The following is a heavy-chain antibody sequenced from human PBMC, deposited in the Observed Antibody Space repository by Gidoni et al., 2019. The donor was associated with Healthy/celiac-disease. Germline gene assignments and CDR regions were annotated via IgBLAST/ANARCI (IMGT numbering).Heavy chain of an antibody. CDR1: GCSISSGGYS. V-gene: IGHV4-30-2*01. Sequence: QLQLQESGSGLVKPSQTLSLTCAVSGCSISSGGYSWSWIRQPPGKGLEWIGYIYHSGRPYYKPALKSRVTISVDRSKNQFSLKLSSVTAADTAVYYCARVLSGSYYVWFDPWGQGTLVTVSS. D-gene: IGHD1-26*01. CDR2: IYHSGRP. CDR3: ARVLSGSYYVWFDP. J-gene: IGHJ5*02.